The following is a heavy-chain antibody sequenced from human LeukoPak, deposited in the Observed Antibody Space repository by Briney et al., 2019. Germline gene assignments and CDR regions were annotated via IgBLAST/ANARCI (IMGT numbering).Heavy chain of an antibody. D-gene: IGHD3-22*01. CDR2: ISAYNGNT. Sequence: ASVKVSCKASGYTFTSYGISWVRQAPGQGLEWMGWISAYNGNTNYAQKLQGRVTMTTDTSTSTAYMELRSLRSDDTAVYYCASGYYYDSSGYYYSGYLDYWGQGTLVTVSS. CDR1: GYTFTSYG. CDR3: ASGYYYDSSGYYYSGYLDY. V-gene: IGHV1-18*01. J-gene: IGHJ4*02.